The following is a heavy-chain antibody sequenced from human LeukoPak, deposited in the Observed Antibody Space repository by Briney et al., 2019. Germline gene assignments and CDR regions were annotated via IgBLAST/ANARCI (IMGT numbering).Heavy chain of an antibody. J-gene: IGHJ6*02. Sequence: SETLSLTCAVYGVTFSGYYWSWIRQPPGKGLEWIGEINSSGSTNYNPSLKSRVTISVDTSKNQFSLKLSSVAAADTAVYYCARGRGVAASAGVRRYYGMDVWGQGPTVTVSS. CDR1: GVTFSGYY. D-gene: IGHD2-15*01. V-gene: IGHV4-34*01. CDR3: ARGRGVAASAGVRRYYGMDV. CDR2: INSSGST.